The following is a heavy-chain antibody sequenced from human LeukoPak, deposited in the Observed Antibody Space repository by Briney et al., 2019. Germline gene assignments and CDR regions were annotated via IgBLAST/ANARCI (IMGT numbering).Heavy chain of an antibody. Sequence: GASVKVSRKASGYTFTGYYVHWVRQAPGQGLEWMGWISPKGGALNYARKFQGRVTVTRDTSINTAYMELARLRSDDTAIYYCAREGNSPNGDFDYWGQGTLVTVSS. CDR1: GYTFTGYY. CDR2: ISPKGGAL. J-gene: IGHJ4*02. CDR3: AREGNSPNGDFDY. V-gene: IGHV1-2*02. D-gene: IGHD2-8*01.